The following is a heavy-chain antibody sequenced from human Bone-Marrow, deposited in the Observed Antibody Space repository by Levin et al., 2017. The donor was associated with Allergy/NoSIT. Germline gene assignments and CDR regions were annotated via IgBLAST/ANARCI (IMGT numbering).Heavy chain of an antibody. D-gene: IGHD3-22*01. CDR2: IYYSGST. CDR1: GGSISSGDYY. Sequence: SETLSLTCTVSGGSISSGDYYWSWIRQPPGKGLEWIGYIYYSGSTYYNPSLKSRVTISVDTSKNQFSLKLSSVTAADTAVYYCARVYYYDSRGYYAFDYWGQGTLVTVSS. CDR3: ARVYYYDSRGYYAFDY. V-gene: IGHV4-30-4*01. J-gene: IGHJ4*02.